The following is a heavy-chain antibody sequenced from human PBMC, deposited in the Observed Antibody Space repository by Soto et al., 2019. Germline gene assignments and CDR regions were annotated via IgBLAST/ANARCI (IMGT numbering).Heavy chain of an antibody. CDR1: VFAFSSHP. CDR3: ARRVIGSSRAFDI. Sequence: PRWSLRLSCSASVFAFSSHPMSWFRQAPEKGLEWVAGISDGGDLTYNADSVRGRFTISRDNSRNTLYLQMNSLRAEDTAVYYCARRVIGSSRAFDIWGQGTMVTVSS. CDR2: ISDGGDLT. J-gene: IGHJ3*02. V-gene: IGHV3-23*01. D-gene: IGHD3-10*01.